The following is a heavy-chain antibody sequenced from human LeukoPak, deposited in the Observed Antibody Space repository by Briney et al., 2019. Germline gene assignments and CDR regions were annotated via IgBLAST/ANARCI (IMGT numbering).Heavy chain of an antibody. Sequence: ASVKVSCKASGYTFTGHYMHWVRQAPRQGLEWMGWINSDSGGTKYAQKLQGSVIITRVTSISTAYMELSRLKSDDTAVYYCARGRVHSWSDAFDIWGQGTTVTVSS. CDR3: ARGRVHSWSDAFDI. CDR2: INSDSGGT. CDR1: GYTFTGHY. J-gene: IGHJ3*02. V-gene: IGHV1-2*02. D-gene: IGHD1-1*01.